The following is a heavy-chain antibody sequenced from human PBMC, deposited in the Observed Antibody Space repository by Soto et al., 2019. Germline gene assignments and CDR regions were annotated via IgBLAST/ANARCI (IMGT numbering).Heavy chain of an antibody. D-gene: IGHD6-19*01. J-gene: IGHJ5*02. CDR3: ATDRGEAVAATTGWFDP. CDR1: GYTLTELS. CDR2: FDPEDGET. Sequence: ASVKVSCKVSGYTLTELSMHWVRQAPGKGLEWMGGFDPEDGETIYAQKFQGRVTMTEDTSTDTAYMELSSLRSEDTAVYYCATDRGEAVAATTGWFDPWGQGTLVTVSS. V-gene: IGHV1-24*01.